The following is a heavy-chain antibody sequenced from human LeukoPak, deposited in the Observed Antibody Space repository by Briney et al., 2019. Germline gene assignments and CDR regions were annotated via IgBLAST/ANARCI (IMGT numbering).Heavy chain of an antibody. CDR3: AKDKRSYYDSSGAFDI. V-gene: IGHV3-9*01. Sequence: PGRSLRLSCAASGFTFDDYAMHWVRQAPGKGLEWVSGISWNSGSIGYADSVKGRFTSSRDNAKNSLYLQMNSLRAEDTALYYCAKDKRSYYDSSGAFDIWGQGTMVTVSS. J-gene: IGHJ3*02. CDR1: GFTFDDYA. D-gene: IGHD3-22*01. CDR2: ISWNSGSI.